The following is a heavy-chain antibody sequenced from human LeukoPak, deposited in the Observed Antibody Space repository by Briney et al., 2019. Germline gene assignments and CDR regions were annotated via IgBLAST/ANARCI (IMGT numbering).Heavy chain of an antibody. D-gene: IGHD2-2*01. J-gene: IGHJ6*02. V-gene: IGHV4-34*01. CDR2: IKHSGST. CDR3: ARGTKRYCSSTSCSIYYYYYGMDV. CDR1: GGSFSGYY. Sequence: SETLSLTCAVYGGSFSGYYWSWIRQPPGKGLEWIGEIKHSGSTNYNPSLKSRVTISVDTSKNQFSLKLSSVTAADTAVYYCARGTKRYCSSTSCSIYYYYYGMDVWGQGTTVTVSS.